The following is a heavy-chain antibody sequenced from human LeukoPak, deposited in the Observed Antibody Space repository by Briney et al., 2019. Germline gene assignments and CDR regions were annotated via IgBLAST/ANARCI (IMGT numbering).Heavy chain of an antibody. CDR2: ISGSGGST. J-gene: IGHJ4*02. Sequence: GGSLRLSCAASGFTFSSSTMRWVRQAPGKGLEWVSDISGSGGSTYYADSVKGRFTISRDNSKNTLYLQMNSLRAEDTAVYYCAKAGPILRYFDFRYYFDYWGQGTLVTVSS. CDR1: GFTFSSST. D-gene: IGHD3-9*01. V-gene: IGHV3-23*01. CDR3: AKAGPILRYFDFRYYFDY.